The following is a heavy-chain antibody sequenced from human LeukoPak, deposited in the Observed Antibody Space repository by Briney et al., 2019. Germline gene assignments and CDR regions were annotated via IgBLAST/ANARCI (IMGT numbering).Heavy chain of an antibody. CDR3: ARAFYSSGYYPTGPFDY. V-gene: IGHV4-30-4*01. Sequence: KTSETLSLTCTVSGGSISSGDYYWSWIRQPPGKGLEWIGYIYYSGSTYYNPSLKSRVTISVDTSKNQFSLKLSSVTAADTAVYYCARAFYSSGYYPTGPFDYWGQGTPVTVSS. CDR2: IYYSGST. J-gene: IGHJ4*02. CDR1: GGSISSGDYY. D-gene: IGHD3-22*01.